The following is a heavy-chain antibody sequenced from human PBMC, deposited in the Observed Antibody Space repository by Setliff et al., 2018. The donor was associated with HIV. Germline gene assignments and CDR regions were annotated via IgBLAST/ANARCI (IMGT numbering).Heavy chain of an antibody. CDR3: ARGPPIVVVPAALLTFDY. J-gene: IGHJ4*02. CDR2: ISPNSGYT. Sequence: GASVKVSCKASGYTFTSYGISWVRQAPGQGLEWMAWISPNSGYTLFAQKLQGRVTMTTDTSTSTAYMELRSLRSDDTAVYYCARGPPIVVVPAALLTFDYWGQGTLVTV. CDR1: GYTFTSYG. V-gene: IGHV1-18*04. D-gene: IGHD2-2*01.